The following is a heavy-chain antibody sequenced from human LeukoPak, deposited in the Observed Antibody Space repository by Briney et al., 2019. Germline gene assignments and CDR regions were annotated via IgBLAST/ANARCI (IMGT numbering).Heavy chain of an antibody. J-gene: IGHJ4*02. CDR2: IWYDGSNK. D-gene: IGHD2-15*01. CDR3: ARDRGGNADY. Sequence: GGSLRLSCAASGFTFSSYGMHWVRQAPGKGLEWVAMIWYDGSNKYYADSVKGRFTISRDNSKNTLYLQMNSLRAEDTAVYYCARDRGGNADYWGQGTLVTVSS. CDR1: GFTFSSYG. V-gene: IGHV3-33*01.